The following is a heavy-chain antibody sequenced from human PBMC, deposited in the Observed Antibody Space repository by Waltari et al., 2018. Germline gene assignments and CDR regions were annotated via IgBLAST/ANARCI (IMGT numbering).Heavy chain of an antibody. V-gene: IGHV3-7*01. CDR3: ARDQWFAFDI. CDR1: GFTLSSYW. Sequence: EVQLVESGGGLVQPGGSLRLSCPASGFTLSSYWMSWVRQAPGKGLEWVANIKKDGSEEYYVDSVRGRFTISRDNAKNSLYLQMNSLRPEDTAVYYCARDQWFAFDIWGQGTMVTVSS. D-gene: IGHD3-22*01. CDR2: IKKDGSEE. J-gene: IGHJ3*02.